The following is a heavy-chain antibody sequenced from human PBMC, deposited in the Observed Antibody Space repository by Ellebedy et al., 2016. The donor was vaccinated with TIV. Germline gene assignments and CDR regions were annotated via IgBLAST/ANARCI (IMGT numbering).Heavy chain of an antibody. CDR3: ARDGVEDYFDY. Sequence: MPSETLSLTCSVSGVSISASYWSWIRQPPGQGLEWIGYVYHTGSTNYNPSLRSRVTLAVDTPKNEFTLKLSSVTTADTAIYYCARDGVEDYFDYWGQGLLVTVSS. J-gene: IGHJ4*02. V-gene: IGHV4-59*01. D-gene: IGHD3-10*01. CDR2: VYHTGST. CDR1: GVSISASY.